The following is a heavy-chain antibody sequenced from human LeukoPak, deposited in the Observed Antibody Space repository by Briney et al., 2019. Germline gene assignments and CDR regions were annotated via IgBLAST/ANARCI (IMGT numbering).Heavy chain of an antibody. V-gene: IGHV3-23*01. CDR3: ARKYYGSGSYYPPNFDY. Sequence: PGGSLRLSCAASGFTFSSYAMSWVRQAPGKGLEWVSAISGSGGSTYYADSVKGRFTTSRDNSKNTLYLQMNSLRAEDTAVYYCARKYYGSGSYYPPNFDYWGQGTLVTVSS. CDR2: ISGSGGST. CDR1: GFTFSSYA. J-gene: IGHJ4*02. D-gene: IGHD3-10*01.